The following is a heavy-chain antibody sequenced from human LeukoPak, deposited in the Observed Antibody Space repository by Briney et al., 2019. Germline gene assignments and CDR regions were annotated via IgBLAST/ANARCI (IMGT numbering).Heavy chain of an antibody. CDR2: IIPILGIA. J-gene: IGHJ5*02. CDR1: GGTFSSYA. CDR3: ARAVKGIAAADNWFDP. V-gene: IGHV1-69*04. Sequence: SVKVPCKASGGTFSSYAVSWVRQAPGQGLEWMGRIIPILGIANYAQKFQGRVTITADKSTSTAYMELSSLRSEDTAVYYCARAVKGIAAADNWFDPWGQGTLVTVPS. D-gene: IGHD6-13*01.